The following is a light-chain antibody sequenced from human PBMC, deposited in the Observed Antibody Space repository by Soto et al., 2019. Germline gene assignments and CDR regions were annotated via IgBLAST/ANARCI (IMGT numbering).Light chain of an antibody. Sequence: QPVLTQSPSASASLGASVKLTCALSSGHSSYAIAWHQQQPEKGPRALMKLNSDGSHTRGDGIPDRFSGSSSGAERYLTIASLQAEDEGDYYCQTWGTGILVFGGGTELTVL. CDR3: QTWGTGILV. CDR2: LNSDGSH. J-gene: IGLJ3*02. V-gene: IGLV4-69*01. CDR1: SGHSSYA.